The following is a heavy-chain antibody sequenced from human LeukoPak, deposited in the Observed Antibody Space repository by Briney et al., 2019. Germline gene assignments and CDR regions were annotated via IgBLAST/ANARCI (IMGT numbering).Heavy chain of an antibody. D-gene: IGHD2-2*01. CDR3: AKERCSSTSCYPYYYYGMDV. CDR2: IYYTGST. V-gene: IGHV4-59*12. J-gene: IGHJ6*02. Sequence: SETLSLTCTVSGGSISSYYWSWIRQPPGKGLEWIGYIYYTGSTNYNPSLKSRVTISVDTSKNQFSLRLSSVTAADTAVYYCAKERCSSTSCYPYYYYGMDVWGQGTTVTVSS. CDR1: GGSISSYY.